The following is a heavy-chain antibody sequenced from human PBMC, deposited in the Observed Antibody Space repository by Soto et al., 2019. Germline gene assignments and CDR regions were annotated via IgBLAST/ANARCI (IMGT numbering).Heavy chain of an antibody. J-gene: IGHJ5*02. CDR3: ASDTHSAGSRFDT. D-gene: IGHD2-15*01. V-gene: IGHV1-69*17. CDR1: GGTSRSLS. Sequence: QVQLVQSGAEVKKPGSSVKVSCKASGGTSRSLSITWVRQAPGQGLEWMGGITPLFGIPNYPQKFQGRLTITADKSTGTAYLELSSLRSEDTAVYYCASDTHSAGSRFDTWGRGTLVTVSS. CDR2: ITPLFGIP.